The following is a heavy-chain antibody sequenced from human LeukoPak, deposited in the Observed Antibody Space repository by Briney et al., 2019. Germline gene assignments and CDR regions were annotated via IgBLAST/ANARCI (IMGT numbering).Heavy chain of an antibody. CDR2: INPNRGDT. J-gene: IGHJ4*02. D-gene: IGHD4-17*01. CDR1: GYTFTNYY. CDR3: TRDLLGFATTPLSD. V-gene: IGHV1-2*02. Sequence: ASVRVSCKASGYTFTNYYMHWVRQAPGHGLEWMGWINPNRGDTNYAQKFQGRVTMTRDTSISTAFMELTRLTSDDTAVYYCTRDLLGFATTPLSDWGQGTLVTVSS.